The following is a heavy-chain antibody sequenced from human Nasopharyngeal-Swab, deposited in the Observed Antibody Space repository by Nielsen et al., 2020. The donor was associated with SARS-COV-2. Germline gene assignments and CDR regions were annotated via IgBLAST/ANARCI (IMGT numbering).Heavy chain of an antibody. CDR3: VRDQAMARPNWFDP. V-gene: IGHV7-4-1*02. CDR2: IATPTGHP. CDR1: GYTFTRYA. J-gene: IGHJ5*02. Sequence: ASVKVSCKASGYTFTRYAINWLRQAPGQGPEWMGWIATPTGHPTYAQGSTGRFVFSLDTSVATAYLHINSLKTEDTAIYYCVRDQAMARPNWFDPWGQGTLVTVSS. D-gene: IGHD5-18*01.